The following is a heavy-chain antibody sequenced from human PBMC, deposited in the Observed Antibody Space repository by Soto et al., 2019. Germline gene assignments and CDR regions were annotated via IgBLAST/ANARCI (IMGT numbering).Heavy chain of an antibody. CDR1: GFTFSIYW. CDR3: ARDSMVRGTSTDY. V-gene: IGHV3-7*01. J-gene: IGHJ4*02. Sequence: PGGSLRLSCAASGFTFSIYWMSWVRQAPGKGLEWVANIKQDGSEKYYVDSVKGRFTISRDNAKNSLYLQMNSLRAEDTAVYYCARDSMVRGTSTDYWGQGTLVTGSS. CDR2: IKQDGSEK. D-gene: IGHD5-18*01.